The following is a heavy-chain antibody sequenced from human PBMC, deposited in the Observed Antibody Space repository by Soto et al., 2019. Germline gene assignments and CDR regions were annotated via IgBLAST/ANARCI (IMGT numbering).Heavy chain of an antibody. CDR1: GFTFSSYS. Sequence: GSLRLSCAASGFTFSSYSMSWVRQAPGKGLEWVSYISSSSSTIYYADSVKGRFTISRDNAKNSLYLQMNSLRDEDTAVYYCARGSSSWYVEKNFDYWGQGTLVTVSS. CDR2: ISSSSSTI. D-gene: IGHD6-13*01. J-gene: IGHJ4*02. V-gene: IGHV3-48*02. CDR3: ARGSSSWYVEKNFDY.